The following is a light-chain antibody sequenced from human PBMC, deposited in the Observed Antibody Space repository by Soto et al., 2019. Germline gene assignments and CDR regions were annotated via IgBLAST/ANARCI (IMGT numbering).Light chain of an antibody. CDR2: YAS. V-gene: IGKV1-5*01. Sequence: DIQMTQSPSTLSAAVGDRVTITCRASQSISTWLAWYQQKPGKAPNLLIYYASSLESGVPSRFSGSGSGTEFTLTISSLQPDDFATYYCQQYNSYSLTFGQGTKVEIK. CDR3: QQYNSYSLT. CDR1: QSISTW. J-gene: IGKJ1*01.